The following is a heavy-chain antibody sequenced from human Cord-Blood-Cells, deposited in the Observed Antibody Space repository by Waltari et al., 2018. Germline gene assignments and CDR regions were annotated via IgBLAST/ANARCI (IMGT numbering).Heavy chain of an antibody. J-gene: IGHJ4*02. Sequence: EYMGIIYPGDSDTRYSPSFQGQVTISADKSISTAYLQWSSLKASDTAMYYCARSYYSWGSDYWGQGTLVTVSS. V-gene: IGHV5-51*01. CDR3: ARSYYSWGSDY. CDR2: IYPGDSDT. D-gene: IGHD1-26*01.